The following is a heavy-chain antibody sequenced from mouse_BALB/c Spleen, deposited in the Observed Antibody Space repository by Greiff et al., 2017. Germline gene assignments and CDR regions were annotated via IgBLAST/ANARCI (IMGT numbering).Heavy chain of an antibody. D-gene: IGHD2-2*01. V-gene: IGHV5-12-1*01. CDR1: GFAFSSYD. J-gene: IGHJ3*01. Sequence: EVMLVESGGGLVKPGGSLKLSCAASGFAFSSYDMSWVRQTPEKRLEWVAYISSGGGSTYYPDTVKGRFTISRDNAKNTLYLQMSSLKSEDTAMYYCARRSIYYGYPWFAYWGQGTLVTVSA. CDR3: ARRSIYYGYPWFAY. CDR2: ISSGGGST.